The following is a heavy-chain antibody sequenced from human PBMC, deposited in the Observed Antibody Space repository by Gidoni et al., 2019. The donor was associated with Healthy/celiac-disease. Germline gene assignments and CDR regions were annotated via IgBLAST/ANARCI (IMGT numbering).Heavy chain of an antibody. CDR3: ARVAEMATISDAFDI. D-gene: IGHD5-12*01. CDR2: ISSSSSTI. V-gene: IGHV3-48*01. J-gene: IGHJ3*02. CDR1: GFTFSSYS. Sequence: EVQLVESGGGLVQPGGSLSLSCAASGFTFSSYSMNWVRQAPGKGLEWVSYISSSSSTIYYADSVKGRFTISRDNAKNSLYLQMNSLRAEDTAVYYCARVAEMATISDAFDIWGQGTMVTVSS.